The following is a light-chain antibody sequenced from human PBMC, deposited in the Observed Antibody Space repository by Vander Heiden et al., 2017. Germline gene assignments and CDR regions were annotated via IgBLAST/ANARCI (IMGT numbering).Light chain of an antibody. J-gene: IGKJ1*01. CDR3: QQYGSSPTLT. CDR2: GAS. V-gene: IGKV3-20*01. CDR1: KSVTSSY. Sequence: EMALTQSPGTLSLPPAERATPSCRASKSVTSSYSDSCQQNTGQAHRAPIYGASSRATGIPDRFSGSGSGTDFTLTISSLEPEDFAVYYCQQYGSSPTLTFGQGTKVEIK.